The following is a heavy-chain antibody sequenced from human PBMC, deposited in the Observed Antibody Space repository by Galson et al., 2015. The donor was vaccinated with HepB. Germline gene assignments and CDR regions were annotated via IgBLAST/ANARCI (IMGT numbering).Heavy chain of an antibody. CDR2: INPNSGGT. CDR3: ARDRRGCIALATPHDPSMDV. J-gene: IGHJ6*02. V-gene: IGHV1-2*02. Sequence: SVKVSCKASGYIFSGYYIHWVRQAPGQGLEWMGWINPNSGGTNFARRFQGRVTMTRDTSISTAYMELSRLTSDDTAVYYCARDRRGCIALATPHDPSMDVWGQETTVTVSS. CDR1: GYIFSGYY. D-gene: IGHD2-8*02.